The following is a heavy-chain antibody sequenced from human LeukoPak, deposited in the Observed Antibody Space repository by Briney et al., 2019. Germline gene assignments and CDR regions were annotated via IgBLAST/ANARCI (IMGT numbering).Heavy chain of an antibody. CDR3: ASEQLARGYFDY. D-gene: IGHD6-13*01. J-gene: IGHJ4*02. CDR1: GGSISSYY. Sequence: SETLSLTCAVSGGSISSYYWSWIRQPPGKGLEWIGYIYYSGSTNYNPSLKSRVTISVDTSKNQFSLKLSSVTAADTAVYYCASEQLARGYFDYWGQGTPVTVSS. CDR2: IYYSGST. V-gene: IGHV4-59*01.